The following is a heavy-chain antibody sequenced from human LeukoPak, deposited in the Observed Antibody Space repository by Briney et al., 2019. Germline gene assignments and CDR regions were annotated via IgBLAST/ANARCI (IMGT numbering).Heavy chain of an antibody. CDR1: GFTFSSYA. Sequence: PGGSLRLSCAASGFTFSSYAMSWVRQAPGKGLEWVSSISGSNSYLFYADSVKGRFTVSRDNAKDSLYLQMNSLRAEDTAVYYCARALTTLTYEGYWGQGTLVTVSS. V-gene: IGHV3-21*01. CDR2: ISGSNSYL. CDR3: ARALTTLTYEGY. D-gene: IGHD1-1*01. J-gene: IGHJ4*02.